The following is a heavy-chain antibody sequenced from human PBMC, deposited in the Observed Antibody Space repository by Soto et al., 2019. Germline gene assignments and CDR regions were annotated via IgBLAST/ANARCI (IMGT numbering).Heavy chain of an antibody. CDR3: LRIGDSTDYRCWFEP. V-gene: IGHV3-66*01. Sequence: EVQLVESGGGLVQPGGSLRLSCAASGFTVSSNCMSWVREATGKGLEWVSVIYSGGTTYYADSVKGRFTISRDNSKNTLYLQMNSLRAEDTAVYYCLRIGDSTDYRCWFEPWGQRLPVTVSS. D-gene: IGHD3-22*01. J-gene: IGHJ5*02. CDR2: IYSGGTT. CDR1: GFTVSSNC.